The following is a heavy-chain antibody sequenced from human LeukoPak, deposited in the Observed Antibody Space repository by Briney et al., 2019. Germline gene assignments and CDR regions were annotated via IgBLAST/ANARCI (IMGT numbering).Heavy chain of an antibody. CDR1: GGSFSGYY. Sequence: SETLSLTCAVYGGSFSGYYWSWIRQSPGKGLEWIGEINHSGSTNYNPSLKSRVTISVDTSKNQFSLKLSSVTAADTAVYYCARGGPPEASYGSWGQGTLVTVSS. V-gene: IGHV4-34*01. J-gene: IGHJ5*02. CDR2: INHSGST. CDR3: ARGGPPEASYGS. D-gene: IGHD5-18*01.